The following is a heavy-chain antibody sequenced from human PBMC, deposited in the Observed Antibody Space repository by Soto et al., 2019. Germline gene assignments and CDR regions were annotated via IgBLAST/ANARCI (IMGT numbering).Heavy chain of an antibody. D-gene: IGHD6-19*01. CDR1: GYTFTCYA. J-gene: IGHJ6*02. CDR2: INAGNGNT. V-gene: IGHV1-3*01. Sequence: ASVKVSCKASGYTFTCYAIHWVRQAPGQRLEWMGWINAGNGNTKYSQKFQGRVTITRDTSASTAYMELSSLRSEDTAVYYCAREGGWYYYYYYGMDVWGQATTVTVSS. CDR3: AREGGWYYYYYYGMDV.